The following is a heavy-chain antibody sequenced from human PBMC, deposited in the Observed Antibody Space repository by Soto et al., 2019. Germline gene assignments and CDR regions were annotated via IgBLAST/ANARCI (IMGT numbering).Heavy chain of an antibody. V-gene: IGHV4-4*02. J-gene: IGHJ6*02. CDR3: ARRRAVAGHYYGMDV. Sequence: QVQLQESGPGLVKPSGTLSLTCAVSGGSISSSNWWSWVRQPPGKGLEWIGEIYHSGSTNYNPSLKSRVTIRVDTSQNQFSLKLSSVTAAATAVYYCARRRAVAGHYYGMDVWGQGTTVTVSS. D-gene: IGHD6-19*01. CDR1: GGSISSSNW. CDR2: IYHSGST.